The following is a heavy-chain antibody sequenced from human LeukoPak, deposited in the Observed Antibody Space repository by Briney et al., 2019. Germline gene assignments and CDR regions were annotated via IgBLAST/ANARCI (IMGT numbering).Heavy chain of an antibody. CDR3: VREYRGGFFDY. J-gene: IGHJ4*02. CDR2: INLSAGNT. Sequence: ASVKVSCKTSGFTFTNYYIHWMRQAPGQGLEWVGLINLSAGNTNYAQKFRGRVTMTKDTSTSTMSMELSSLCPQDTALYYCVREYRGGFFDYWGQGTLVTVAS. D-gene: IGHD5-24*01. CDR1: GFTFTNYY. V-gene: IGHV1-46*01.